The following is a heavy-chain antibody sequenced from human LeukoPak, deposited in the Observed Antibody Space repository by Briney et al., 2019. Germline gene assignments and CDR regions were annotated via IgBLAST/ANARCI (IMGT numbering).Heavy chain of an antibody. V-gene: IGHV1-18*01. CDR2: ISAYNGNT. Sequence: ASVKVSCKASGYTFTSYVFSWVRQAPGQGLEGMGWISAYNGNTNYAQKPQGRVTMTTDTSTSTAYMELRSLRSDDTAVYYCARVRFLEWFLSVCWFDPWGQGTLVTVSS. D-gene: IGHD3-3*01. J-gene: IGHJ5*02. CDR1: GYTFTSYV. CDR3: ARVRFLEWFLSVCWFDP.